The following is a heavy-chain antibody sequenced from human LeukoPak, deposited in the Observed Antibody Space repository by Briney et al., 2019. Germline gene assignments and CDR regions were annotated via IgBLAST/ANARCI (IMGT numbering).Heavy chain of an antibody. V-gene: IGHV4-39*07. D-gene: IGHD6-13*01. Sequence: SETLPLTCTVSGGSISSSSYYWGWIRQPPGKGLEWIGSIYYSGSTYYNPSLKSRVTISVDTSKNQFSLKLSSVTAADTAVYYCARVTAAAAYWFDPWGQGTLVTVSS. J-gene: IGHJ5*02. CDR1: GGSISSSSYY. CDR3: ARVTAAAAYWFDP. CDR2: IYYSGST.